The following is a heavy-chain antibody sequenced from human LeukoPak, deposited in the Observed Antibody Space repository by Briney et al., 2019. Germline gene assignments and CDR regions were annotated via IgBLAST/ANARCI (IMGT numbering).Heavy chain of an antibody. CDR3: ARLSESYSDY. CDR1: GFNFSTYE. J-gene: IGHJ4*02. D-gene: IGHD1-26*01. V-gene: IGHV3-48*03. Sequence: PGGSLRLSCAASGFNFSTYEMNWVRQAPGRGLEWVSYISSSGNTIYYADSVKGRFTISRDNAKNSLYLQMNSLRAEDTAVYYCARLSESYSDYRGQGTLVTVSS. CDR2: ISSSGNTI.